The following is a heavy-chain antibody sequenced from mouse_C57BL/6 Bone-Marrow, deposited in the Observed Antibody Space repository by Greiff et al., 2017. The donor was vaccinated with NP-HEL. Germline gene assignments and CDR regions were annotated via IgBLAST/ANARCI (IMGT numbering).Heavy chain of an antibody. V-gene: IGHV6-3*01. CDR3: SSDGGFAY. Sequence: VQLKESGGGLVQPGGSMKLSCVASGFTFSNYWMNWVRQSPEKGLEWVAQIRLTSDNYATPYAESVKGRFTTSTDASKRSVYLQMNNLRADDSGIYYCSSDGGFAYWGQGTLVTVSA. CDR1: GFTFSNYW. J-gene: IGHJ3*01. CDR2: IRLTSDNYAT.